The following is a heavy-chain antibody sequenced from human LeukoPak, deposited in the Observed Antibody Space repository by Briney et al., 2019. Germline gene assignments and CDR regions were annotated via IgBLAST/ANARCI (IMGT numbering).Heavy chain of an antibody. CDR1: GFTFSSYA. Sequence: GGSLRLSCAASGFTFSSYAMSWVRQAPGKGLEWVSALSGSGGSAYYADSVKGRFTISRDNSKNTLYLQMNSLRAEDTAVYYCAKGRYESSGFNWAAWGQGTLVTVSS. V-gene: IGHV3-23*01. CDR2: LSGSGGSA. D-gene: IGHD3-22*01. CDR3: AKGRYESSGFNWAA. J-gene: IGHJ4*02.